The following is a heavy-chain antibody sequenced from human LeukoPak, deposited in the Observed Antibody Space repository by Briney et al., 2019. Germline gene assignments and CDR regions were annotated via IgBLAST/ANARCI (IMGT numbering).Heavy chain of an antibody. V-gene: IGHV1-8*01. J-gene: IGHJ4*02. CDR1: GYTFTSYD. CDR2: MNPNSGNT. CDR3: ARATKNPNYYGSGLGYRPLGY. Sequence: ASVKVSYKASGYTFTSYDINWVRQATGQGLEWMGWMNPNSGNTGYAQKFQGRVTMTRNTSISTAYMELSSLRSEDTAVYYCARATKNPNYYGSGLGYRPLGYWGQGTLDTVSS. D-gene: IGHD3-10*01.